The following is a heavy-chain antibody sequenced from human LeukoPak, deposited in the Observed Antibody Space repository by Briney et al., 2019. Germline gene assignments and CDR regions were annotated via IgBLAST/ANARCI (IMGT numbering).Heavy chain of an antibody. CDR3: ARERRGAFDI. Sequence: SQTLSLTCTVSGGSINSGGYYWSWIRQHPGKGLEWIGYIYYSGSTYYNPSLKSRVTISVDTSKNQFSLKLSSVTAADTAVYYCARERRGAFDIWGQGTMVTVSS. D-gene: IGHD5-24*01. J-gene: IGHJ3*02. CDR2: IYYSGST. V-gene: IGHV4-31*03. CDR1: GGSINSGGYY.